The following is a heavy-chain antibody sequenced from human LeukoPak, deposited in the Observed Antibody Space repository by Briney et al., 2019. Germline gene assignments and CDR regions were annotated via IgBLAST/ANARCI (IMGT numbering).Heavy chain of an antibody. CDR2: ISSGSTYI. D-gene: IGHD5-24*01. J-gene: IGHJ4*02. CDR1: GFTFSSFS. V-gene: IGHV3-21*01. CDR3: AREAAVETH. Sequence: GGSLRLSCAASGFTFSSFSINWVRQAPGKGLEWVSYISSGSTYIYCADSVKGRFTISRDNAKNSLYLQMNNLRAEDTAVYYCAREAAVETHWGQGTLVTVSS.